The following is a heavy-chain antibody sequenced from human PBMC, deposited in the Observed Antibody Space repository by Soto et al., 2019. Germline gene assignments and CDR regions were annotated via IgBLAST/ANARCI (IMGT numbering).Heavy chain of an antibody. CDR2: IHHSGRT. Sequence: SETLSLTCAVSGDSISSDKWWSWGRQPPGKGLEWIGEIHHSGRTNYNPSLKSRVTILVEKSKNQVSLELSSMTAADTAVYYCARGGDWQFDYWGQGTLVTVSS. D-gene: IGHD2-21*02. CDR3: ARGGDWQFDY. CDR1: GDSISSDKW. V-gene: IGHV4-4*02. J-gene: IGHJ4*02.